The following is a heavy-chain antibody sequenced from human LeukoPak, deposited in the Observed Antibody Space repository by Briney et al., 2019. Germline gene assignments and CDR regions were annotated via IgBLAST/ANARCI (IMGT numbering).Heavy chain of an antibody. D-gene: IGHD3-10*01. V-gene: IGHV5-51*01. CDR1: GYIFTSYW. J-gene: IGHJ4*02. Sequence: GESLKISCKGSGYIFTSYWIGWVRQMPGKGLEWMGIIYPGDSDTRYSPSFQGQVTISADKSISTAYLQWSSLKASDTAMYYCARVYGSGSYSPNYFDYWGQGTLVTVSS. CDR3: ARVYGSGSYSPNYFDY. CDR2: IYPGDSDT.